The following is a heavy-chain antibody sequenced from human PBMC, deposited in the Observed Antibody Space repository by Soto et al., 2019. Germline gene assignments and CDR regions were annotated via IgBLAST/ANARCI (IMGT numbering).Heavy chain of an antibody. CDR2: ISWNRGRI. Sequence: EVQLVESGGGLVQPGRSLRLSCEASGFTFDYYDMHWVRQAPGKGLECVSGISWNRGRIGYADSVNGQFTISSDNAKNSLSLHMNRLRSEDTALYCCSKVINGGGFDYWGHGTLVTVS. CDR3: SKVINGGGFDY. J-gene: IGHJ4*01. V-gene: IGHV3-9*01. D-gene: IGHD2-21*01. CDR1: GFTFDYYD.